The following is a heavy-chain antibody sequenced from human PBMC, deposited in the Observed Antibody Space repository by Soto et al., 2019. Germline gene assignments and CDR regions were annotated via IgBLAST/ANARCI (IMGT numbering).Heavy chain of an antibody. CDR3: ARGQVVAAQH. D-gene: IGHD2-15*01. CDR2: IHHSGST. Sequence: PSETLSLTCTVSGGSTSSYYWSWIRQTPGKGLEWIGYIHHSGSTSYNPSLKSRVTMSVDTSKNQFSLKVSSVTAADTALYYCARGQVVAAQHWGQGTLVTVSS. J-gene: IGHJ4*02. CDR1: GGSTSSYY. V-gene: IGHV4-59*12.